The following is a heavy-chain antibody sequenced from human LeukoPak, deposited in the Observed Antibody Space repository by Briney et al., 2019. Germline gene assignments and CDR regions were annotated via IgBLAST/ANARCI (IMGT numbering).Heavy chain of an antibody. CDR1: GGSISSGGYY. CDR3: AGYCSSTSCYRYLNWFDP. J-gene: IGHJ5*02. D-gene: IGHD2-2*01. V-gene: IGHV4-31*03. CDR2: IYYSGST. Sequence: SETLPLTCTVSGGSISSGGYYWSWIRQHPGKGLEWIGYIYYSGSTYYNPSLKSRVTISVDTSKNQFSLKLSSVTAADTAVYYCAGYCSSTSCYRYLNWFDPWGQGTLVTVSS.